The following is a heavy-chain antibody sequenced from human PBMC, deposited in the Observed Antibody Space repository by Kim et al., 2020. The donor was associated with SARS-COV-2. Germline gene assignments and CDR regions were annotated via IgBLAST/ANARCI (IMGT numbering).Heavy chain of an antibody. D-gene: IGHD2-21*01. CDR3: AKIAAYYIDY. V-gene: IGHV4-4*02. Sequence: GSTNSNPSLKGRVTISLDKSNHEFSLNLDSVTAADTAVYYCAKIAAYYIDYWGQGTLVTVSS. CDR2: GST. J-gene: IGHJ4*02.